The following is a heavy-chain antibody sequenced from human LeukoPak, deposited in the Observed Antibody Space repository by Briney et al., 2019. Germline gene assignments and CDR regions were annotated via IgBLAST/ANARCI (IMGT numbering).Heavy chain of an antibody. CDR2: ITGSGRGT. J-gene: IGHJ3*02. CDR1: GLTFRKYA. D-gene: IGHD4-17*01. V-gene: IGHV3-23*01. CDR3: SKDPNGGYVGAFDM. Sequence: GSLRPSCTASGLTFRKYATTWVRQAPGKGLEWVSSITGSGRGTYYADAVKGRFSVSRNNSQNTVFLHMNSLRADDKALYYCSKDPNGGYVGAFDMWGPGTMVTVSS.